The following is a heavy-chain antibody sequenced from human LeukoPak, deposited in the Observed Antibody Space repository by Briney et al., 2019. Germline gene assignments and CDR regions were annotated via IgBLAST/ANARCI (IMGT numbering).Heavy chain of an antibody. CDR3: ARDPAPPGSSSWYFDY. V-gene: IGHV3-23*01. D-gene: IGHD6-13*01. J-gene: IGHJ4*02. CDR1: GFTFSRYY. Sequence: GGSLRLSCAASGFTFSRYYMSWVRQTPGKGLEWVSGVGVRGVKTFYADSVKGRFTISRDNSKNTLYLQMSSLRAEDTAVYYCARDPAPPGSSSWYFDYWGQGTLVAVSS. CDR2: VGVRGVKT.